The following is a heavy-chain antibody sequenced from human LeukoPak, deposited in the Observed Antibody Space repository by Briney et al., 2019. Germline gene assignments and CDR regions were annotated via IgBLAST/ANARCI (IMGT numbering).Heavy chain of an antibody. CDR1: GHSFTSYW. CDR3: ARTSRVDTAMVRY. J-gene: IGHJ4*02. D-gene: IGHD5-18*01. CDR2: IYPGDSDT. Sequence: GESLKISCKGSGHSFTSYWIGWVRQMPGKGLEWMGIIYPGDSDTRYSPSFQGQVTISADKSISTAYLQWSSLKASDTAMYYCARTSRVDTAMVRYGGQGTLVTVSS. V-gene: IGHV5-51*01.